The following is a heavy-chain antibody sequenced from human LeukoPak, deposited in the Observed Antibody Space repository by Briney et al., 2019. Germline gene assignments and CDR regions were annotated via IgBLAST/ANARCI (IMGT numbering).Heavy chain of an antibody. CDR1: GGSISSGGYY. Sequence: SQTLSLTCTVSGGSISSGGYYWSWIRQHPGKGLEWIGYIYYSGSTYYNPSLKSRVTISVDTSKNYFSLKLSSVTAADTAVYYCASTVAPAAIAPGNYYMDVWGKGTTVNVSS. J-gene: IGHJ6*03. D-gene: IGHD2-2*01. V-gene: IGHV4-31*03. CDR2: IYYSGST. CDR3: ASTVAPAAIAPGNYYMDV.